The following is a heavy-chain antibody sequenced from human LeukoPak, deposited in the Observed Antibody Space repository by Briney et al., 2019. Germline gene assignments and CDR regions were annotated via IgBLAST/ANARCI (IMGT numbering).Heavy chain of an antibody. J-gene: IGHJ4*02. V-gene: IGHV1-69*13. CDR3: AKGLALPRPHYFDY. D-gene: IGHD6-13*01. Sequence: ASVKVSCKASGGTFISYAISWVRQAPGQGLEWMGGIIPIFGTANYAQKFQGRVTITADESTSTAYMELSSLRSEDTAIYYCAKGLALPRPHYFDYWGQGILVTVSS. CDR1: GGTFISYA. CDR2: IIPIFGTA.